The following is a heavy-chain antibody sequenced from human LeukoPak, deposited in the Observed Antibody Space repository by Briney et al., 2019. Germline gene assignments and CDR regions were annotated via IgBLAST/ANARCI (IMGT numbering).Heavy chain of an antibody. V-gene: IGHV3-43*01. D-gene: IGHD6-6*01. J-gene: IGHJ4*02. CDR2: ISWDAGST. CDR3: AKDSPTYSSSYFDY. CDR1: GFTFDDYT. Sequence: GGSLRLSCAASGFTFDDYTMHWVRQAPGKGLEWVSLISWDAGSTYYADSVKGRFTISRDNSKNSLYLQMNSLGTEDTALYYCAKDSPTYSSSYFDYWGQGTLVTVSS.